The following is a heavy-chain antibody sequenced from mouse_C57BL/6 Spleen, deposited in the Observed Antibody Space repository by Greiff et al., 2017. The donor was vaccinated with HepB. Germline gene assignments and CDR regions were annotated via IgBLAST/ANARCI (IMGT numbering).Heavy chain of an antibody. CDR1: GYTFTSYG. V-gene: IGHV1-81*01. Sequence: QVQLKESGAELARPGASVKLSCKASGYTFTSYGISWVKQRTGQGLEWIGEIYPRSGNTYYNEKFKGKATLTADKSSSTAYMELRSLTSEDSAVYFCARESFYDGYYDYAMDYWGQGTSVTVSS. CDR2: IYPRSGNT. CDR3: ARESFYDGYYDYAMDY. D-gene: IGHD2-3*01. J-gene: IGHJ4*01.